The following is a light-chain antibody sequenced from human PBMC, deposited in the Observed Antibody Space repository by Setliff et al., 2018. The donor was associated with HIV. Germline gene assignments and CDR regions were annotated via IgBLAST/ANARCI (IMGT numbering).Light chain of an antibody. J-gene: IGLJ2*01. CDR1: SSDVGSYDL. CDR2: EVN. CDR3: CSYAGGSTFWV. V-gene: IGLV2-23*02. Sequence: QSALTQPASVSGSPGQSITISCTGTSSDVGSYDLVSWYQQHPGEAPKLVIYEVNKRPSGVSNRFSGSKSANTASLTIFGLQVEDEADYYCCSYAGGSTFWVFGGGTKVTVL.